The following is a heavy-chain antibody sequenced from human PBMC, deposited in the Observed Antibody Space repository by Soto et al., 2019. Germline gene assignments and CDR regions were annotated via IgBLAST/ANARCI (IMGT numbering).Heavy chain of an antibody. J-gene: IGHJ6*02. V-gene: IGHV4-4*07. CDR1: GDSIGRFY. Sequence: QVQLHESGPGLVKPSETLSLTCNVSGDSIGRFYWSWIRQSPGKGVGWIGRVYSTGGVTYNPALKGRVTISLDRSNNHVSLEMNSVTAADTAVYFCARDLSGTGLDIWGRGTRVSVSS. D-gene: IGHD1-26*01. CDR3: ARDLSGTGLDI. CDR2: VYSTGGV.